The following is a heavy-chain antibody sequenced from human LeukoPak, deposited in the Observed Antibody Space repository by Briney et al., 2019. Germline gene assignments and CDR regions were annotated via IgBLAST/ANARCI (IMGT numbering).Heavy chain of an antibody. J-gene: IGHJ4*02. V-gene: IGHV4-61*01. CDR3: ARERMATIDY. Sequence: PSETLSLTCTVSGGSVSSGSYYWSWIRQPPGKGLEWIGYIYYSGSTNYNPSLKSRVTISVDTSKNQFSLKLSSVTAADTAVYYCARERMATIDYWGQGTLVTVSS. CDR1: GGSVSSGSYY. CDR2: IYYSGST. D-gene: IGHD5-24*01.